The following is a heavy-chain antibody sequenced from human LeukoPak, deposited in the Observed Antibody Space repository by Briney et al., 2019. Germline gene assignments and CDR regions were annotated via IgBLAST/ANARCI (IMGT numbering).Heavy chain of an antibody. CDR3: AKGYYDFWSGYYP. Sequence: GGSLRLSCAASGFTFDDYAMHWVRQAPGKGLEWVSGISWNSGSIGYADSVKGRFTISRDNAKNSLYLQMNSLRAEDTAVYYCAKGYYDFWSGYYPWGQGTLVTVSS. CDR2: ISWNSGSI. V-gene: IGHV3-9*01. J-gene: IGHJ5*02. D-gene: IGHD3-3*01. CDR1: GFTFDDYA.